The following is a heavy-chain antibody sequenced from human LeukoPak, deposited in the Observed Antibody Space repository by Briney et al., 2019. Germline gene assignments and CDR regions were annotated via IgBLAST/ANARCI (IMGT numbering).Heavy chain of an antibody. V-gene: IGHV4-34*01. CDR3: ARGVIVVAPAARVHNWFDP. J-gene: IGHJ5*02. CDR1: GGSFSGYY. CDR2: INHSGST. D-gene: IGHD2-2*01. Sequence: NTSETLSLTRAVYGGSFSGYYWSWIRQPPGKGLEWIGEINHSGSTNYNPSLKSQVTISVDTSKNQFSLKLSSVTAADTAVYYCARGVIVVAPAARVHNWFDPWGQGTLVTVSS.